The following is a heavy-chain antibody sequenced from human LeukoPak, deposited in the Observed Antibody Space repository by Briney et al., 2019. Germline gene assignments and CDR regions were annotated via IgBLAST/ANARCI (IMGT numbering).Heavy chain of an antibody. CDR2: IYTSGST. D-gene: IGHD3-16*01. J-gene: IGHJ3*02. CDR1: GGSISSGSYY. CDR3: ARFFVPWGPAFDI. Sequence: SQTLSLTCTVSGGSISSGSYYWSWIRQPAGKGLEWIGRIYTSGSTNYNPSLKSRVTISVDTSKNQFSLKLSSVTAADTAVYYCARFFVPWGPAFDIWGQGTMVTVSS. V-gene: IGHV4-61*02.